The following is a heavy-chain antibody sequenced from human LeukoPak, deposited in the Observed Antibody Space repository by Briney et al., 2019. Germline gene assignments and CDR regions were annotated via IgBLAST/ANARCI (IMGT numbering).Heavy chain of an antibody. Sequence: SETLSLTCTVSGGSISSYYWSWIRQPPGKGPEWIGYIYYSGSTNYNPSLKSRVTISVDTSKNQFSLKLSSVTAADTAVYYCARVYYSGYDKGTWFDPWGQGTLVTVSS. CDR1: GGSISSYY. J-gene: IGHJ5*02. CDR3: ARVYYSGYDKGTWFDP. V-gene: IGHV4-59*01. CDR2: IYYSGST. D-gene: IGHD5-12*01.